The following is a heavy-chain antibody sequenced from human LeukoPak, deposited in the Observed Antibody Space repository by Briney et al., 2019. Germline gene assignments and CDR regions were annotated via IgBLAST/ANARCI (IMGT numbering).Heavy chain of an antibody. J-gene: IGHJ4*02. Sequence: PGGSLRLSCAASGFTFSSYSMNWVRQAPRKGLEWVSSISSSSSYIYYADSVKGRFTISRDNAKNSLYLQMNSLRAEDTAVYYCARYGDSSGYADYWGQGTLVTVSS. CDR1: GFTFSSYS. D-gene: IGHD3-22*01. CDR2: ISSSSSYI. V-gene: IGHV3-21*01. CDR3: ARYGDSSGYADY.